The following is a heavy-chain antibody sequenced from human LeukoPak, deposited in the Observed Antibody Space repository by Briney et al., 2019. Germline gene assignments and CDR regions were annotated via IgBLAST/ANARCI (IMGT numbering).Heavy chain of an antibody. V-gene: IGHV3-23*01. Sequence: SGGSQRLSCAASGFTFSSYGMSWVRQAPGKGLEWVSGINGDGSNTYYADSVKGRFTISRDNSKNTLYLQMNSLRAEDTAVYYCTKDFSNCWNVEIWGQGTMVTVSS. CDR2: INGDGSNT. D-gene: IGHD1-1*01. CDR3: TKDFSNCWNVEI. CDR1: GFTFSSYG. J-gene: IGHJ3*02.